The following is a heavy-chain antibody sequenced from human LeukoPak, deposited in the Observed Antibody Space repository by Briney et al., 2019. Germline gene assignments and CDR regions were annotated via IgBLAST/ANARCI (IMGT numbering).Heavy chain of an antibody. Sequence: SVKVSCKASGGTFSSYAISWVRQAPGQGLEWMGRIIPILGIANYVQKFQGRVTITADKSTSTAYMELSSLRSEDTAVYYCADYGSGSYHFDYWGQGTLVTVSS. CDR3: ADYGSGSYHFDY. V-gene: IGHV1-69*04. CDR2: IIPILGIA. J-gene: IGHJ4*02. D-gene: IGHD3-10*01. CDR1: GGTFSSYA.